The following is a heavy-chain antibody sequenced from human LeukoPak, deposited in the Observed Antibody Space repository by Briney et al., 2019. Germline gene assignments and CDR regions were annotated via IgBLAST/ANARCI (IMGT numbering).Heavy chain of an antibody. CDR2: INPNSGGT. CDR3: ARAYGSGSSYHPDY. V-gene: IGHV1-2*02. CDR1: GYSFTAYY. J-gene: IGHJ4*02. D-gene: IGHD3-10*01. Sequence: ASVTVSCTASGYSFTAYYIHWVRQAPGQGLEYMGWINPNSGGTNSSQRFKDRVTFTRDTSISTAFMELTILTSDDTAVYYCARAYGSGSSYHPDYWGQGTLVTVSS.